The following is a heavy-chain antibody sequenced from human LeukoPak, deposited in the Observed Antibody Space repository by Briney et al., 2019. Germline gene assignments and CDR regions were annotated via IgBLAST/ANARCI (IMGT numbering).Heavy chain of an antibody. J-gene: IGHJ4*02. Sequence: GGSLRLSCAASGFAFSVYEMYWVRQAPGKGLEWVSYISSSGGTRYYADSVKGRFAISRDNAKNSLYLQMNSLRAEDTAVYYCATLTVASSFDYWGQRTLVTVSS. CDR1: GFAFSVYE. CDR3: ATLTVASSFDY. D-gene: IGHD6-19*01. CDR2: ISSSGGTR. V-gene: IGHV3-48*03.